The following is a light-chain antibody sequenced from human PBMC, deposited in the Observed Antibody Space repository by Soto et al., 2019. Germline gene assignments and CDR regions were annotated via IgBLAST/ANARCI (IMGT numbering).Light chain of an antibody. Sequence: DVVMTQSPLSLPVTPGEPASISCRSSQSLLHTNGNNYLEWYLQKPGQSPQLLIYLGSSRASVVPDRFSGSGSGTDFKLKIRRVEAEDVGVYYCMQAIQTPRTFGQGTKLDIK. CDR1: QSLLHTNGNNY. V-gene: IGKV2-28*01. CDR2: LGS. J-gene: IGKJ1*01. CDR3: MQAIQTPRT.